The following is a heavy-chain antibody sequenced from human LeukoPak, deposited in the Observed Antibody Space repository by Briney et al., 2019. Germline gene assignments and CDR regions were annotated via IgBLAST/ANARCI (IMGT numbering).Heavy chain of an antibody. CDR3: AREKSRGGDFYGMDV. CDR1: GFTVRTNY. J-gene: IGHJ6*02. Sequence: GGSLRLSCSAAGFTVRTNYMIRVRQPPVKGREGFSITYSVGVTYYADSVRGRSTISRVNSTNTMDLQMDSLRADDTAIYYCAREKSRGGDFYGMDVWGQGTTVTVSS. D-gene: IGHD2-15*01. CDR2: TYSVGVT. V-gene: IGHV3-53*01.